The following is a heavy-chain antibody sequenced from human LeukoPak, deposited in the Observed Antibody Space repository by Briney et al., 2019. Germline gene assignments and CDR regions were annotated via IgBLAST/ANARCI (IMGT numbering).Heavy chain of an antibody. V-gene: IGHV1-18*01. J-gene: IGHJ4*02. CDR3: ARVGDIVVVPAAMNTPSTVTTFDY. Sequence: GASVKVSCKASGYTFSSYDINWVRQAPGQGLEWMGWISSYNGNTNYAQKLQGRVTLTTDTSTSTAYLELRSLRSGDTAVYYCARVGDIVVVPAAMNTPSTVTTFDYWGQGTLVTVSS. D-gene: IGHD2-2*01. CDR1: GYTFSSYD. CDR2: ISSYNGNT.